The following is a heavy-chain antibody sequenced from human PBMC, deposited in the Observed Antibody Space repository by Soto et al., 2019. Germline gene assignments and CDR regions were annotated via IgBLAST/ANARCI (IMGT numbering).Heavy chain of an antibody. D-gene: IGHD2-8*01. CDR2: ISYDGSNK. CDR1: GFTFSSYG. Sequence: QVQLVESGGGVVQPGRSLRLSCAASGFTFSSYGMHWVRQAPGKGLEWVSVISYDGSNKYYADSVKGRFTISRDNSKNTLYLQMNSLRAEDTAVYYCAKGWAMVEFYFDYWGQGTLVTVSS. V-gene: IGHV3-30*18. CDR3: AKGWAMVEFYFDY. J-gene: IGHJ4*02.